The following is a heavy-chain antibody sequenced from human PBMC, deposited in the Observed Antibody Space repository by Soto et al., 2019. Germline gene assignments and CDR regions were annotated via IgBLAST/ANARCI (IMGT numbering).Heavy chain of an antibody. V-gene: IGHV4-34*01. CDR2: INHSGRT. CDR3: ARGRKYYDFWSGYSHPRYYFNY. J-gene: IGHJ4*02. CDR1: GGSFSGYC. Sequence: PSETLSLTCAVYGGSFSGYCWSWIRQPPGKGLEWIGEINHSGRTNYNPSLKSRVTISVGTSKSQFSLKLSSVTAADTAVYYCARGRKYYDFWSGYSHPRYYFNYWGQGTLVTVSS. D-gene: IGHD3-3*01.